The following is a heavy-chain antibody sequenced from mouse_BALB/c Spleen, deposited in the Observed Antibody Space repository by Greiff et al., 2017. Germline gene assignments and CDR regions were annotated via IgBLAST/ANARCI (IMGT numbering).Heavy chain of an antibody. J-gene: IGHJ4*01. CDR2: ISNGGGST. CDR1: GFTFSSYT. D-gene: IGHD1-2*01. Sequence: EVQGVESGGGLVQPGGSLKLSCAASGFTFSSYTMSWVRQTPEKRLEWVAYISNGGGSTYYPDTVKGRFTISRDNAKNTLYLQMSSLKSEDTAMYYCARHPLLITNAMDYWGQGTSVTVSS. V-gene: IGHV5-12-2*01. CDR3: ARHPLLITNAMDY.